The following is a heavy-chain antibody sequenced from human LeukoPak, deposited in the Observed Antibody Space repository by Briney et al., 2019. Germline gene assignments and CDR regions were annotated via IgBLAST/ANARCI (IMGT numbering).Heavy chain of an antibody. CDR2: ISDYNVNT. D-gene: IGHD2-15*01. CDR1: GYTFNTYA. Sequence: ASVKVSCKSSGYTFNTYAISWVRQAPGQGLECMGWISDYNVNTNYPQNLQGRVTMTTDTSTSTAYLELRSLRSDDTAIYYCARVQVAPRAGRAFDIWGQGTMITVSS. V-gene: IGHV1-18*04. J-gene: IGHJ3*02. CDR3: ARVQVAPRAGRAFDI.